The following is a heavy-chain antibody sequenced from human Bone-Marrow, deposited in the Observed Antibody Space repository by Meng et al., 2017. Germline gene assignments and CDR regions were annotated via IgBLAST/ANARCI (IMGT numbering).Heavy chain of an antibody. CDR2: INPNSGGT. CDR3: ARDEDISEADKLFGDY. V-gene: IGHV1-2*02. CDR1: GYTFTGYY. Sequence: ASVKVSCKASGYTFTGYYMHWVRQAPGQGLEWMGWINPNSGGTNYAQKFQGRVTMTRDTSISTAYMELSWLRSDDTAVYYCARDEDISEADKLFGDYWGQGTLVTVSS. D-gene: IGHD6-19*01. J-gene: IGHJ4*02.